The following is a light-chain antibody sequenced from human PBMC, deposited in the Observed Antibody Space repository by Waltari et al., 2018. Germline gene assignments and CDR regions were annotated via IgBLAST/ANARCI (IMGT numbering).Light chain of an antibody. Sequence: EIVLTLSPPTLSLSPGEGATLSCKASQSISNKLTWYQQKPGQAPKLLIYGASTMATGIPSRFSGSGSGTEFTLTISSLQSEDIATYVCQQYDDWPYTFGQGTKLDI. CDR1: QSISNK. CDR3: QQYDDWPYT. J-gene: IGKJ2*01. CDR2: GAS. V-gene: IGKV3D-15*01.